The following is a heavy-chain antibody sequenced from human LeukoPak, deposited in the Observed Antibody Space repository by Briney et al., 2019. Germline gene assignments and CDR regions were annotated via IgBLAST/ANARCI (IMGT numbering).Heavy chain of an antibody. D-gene: IGHD3-10*01. CDR1: GFTFSSYA. Sequence: GGSLRLSCAASGFTFSSYAMSWVRQAAGKGLEWVSAISGSGGSTYYADSVKGRFTISRDNSKNTLYLQMNSLRAEDTAVYYCAKGGGLWFGESPYGMDVWGQGTTVTVSS. V-gene: IGHV3-23*01. CDR2: ISGSGGST. CDR3: AKGGGLWFGESPYGMDV. J-gene: IGHJ6*02.